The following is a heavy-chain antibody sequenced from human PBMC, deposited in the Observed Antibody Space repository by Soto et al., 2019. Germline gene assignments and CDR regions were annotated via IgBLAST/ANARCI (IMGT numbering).Heavy chain of an antibody. D-gene: IGHD6-19*01. CDR1: GFFFTDYF. Sequence: PGGSLRLSCSTSGFFFTDYFMSWIRQAPGKGLEWVSYISPSGDVTHYADSVKGRFTISRDNSKNTLYLQMDSLRPEDTAVYYCAKEIAVAGDLDYWGHGTLVTVSS. CDR3: AKEIAVAGDLDY. V-gene: IGHV3-11*06. J-gene: IGHJ4*01. CDR2: ISPSGDVT.